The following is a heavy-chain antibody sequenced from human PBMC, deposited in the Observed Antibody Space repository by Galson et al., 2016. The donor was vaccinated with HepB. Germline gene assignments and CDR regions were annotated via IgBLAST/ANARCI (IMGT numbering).Heavy chain of an antibody. CDR2: ISPGRPNT. V-gene: IGHV3-23*01. D-gene: IGHD3-16*01. CDR3: EVWLQVHFDH. CDR1: GFVFRSSA. J-gene: IGHJ4*02. Sequence: SLRLSCASSGFVFRSSAMGWLRQVPGKGLEWVSTISPGRPNTHYADSVNGRFTISRDDAKDTVYLEMSSLRDEDTAIYYCEVWLQVHFDHWGQGTRVTVSS.